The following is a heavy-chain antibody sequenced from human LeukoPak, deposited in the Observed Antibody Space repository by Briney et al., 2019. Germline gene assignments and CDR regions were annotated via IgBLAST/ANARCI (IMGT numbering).Heavy chain of an antibody. V-gene: IGHV1-18*01. D-gene: IGHD6-13*01. Sequence: VASVKVSCKASGYTFSSYGISWVRQAPGQGLEWMGWIPSYNGNTKYAQQLQGRVTMTTDTSTGTAYMELRSLRSDDTAVYYCARAGAAAGTPFDYWGQGTLVTVSS. CDR1: GYTFSSYG. CDR3: ARAGAAAGTPFDY. CDR2: IPSYNGNT. J-gene: IGHJ4*02.